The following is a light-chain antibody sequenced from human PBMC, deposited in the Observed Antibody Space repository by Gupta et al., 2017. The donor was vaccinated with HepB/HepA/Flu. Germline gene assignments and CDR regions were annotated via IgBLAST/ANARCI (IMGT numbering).Light chain of an antibody. CDR1: HTGRNN. J-gene: IGLJ1*01. V-gene: IGLV3-21*03. CDR3: QVWGSSSDHYV. CDR2: DDS. Sequence: SVLTQSPSVSVAPGTTARIPRGGNHTGRNNVHCYQQRPGQAPVLVVRDDSDRPAGIPVRLSGSNSVNTATLTINRFEAGDEADYYSQVWGSSSDHYVFGGGTKVTVL.